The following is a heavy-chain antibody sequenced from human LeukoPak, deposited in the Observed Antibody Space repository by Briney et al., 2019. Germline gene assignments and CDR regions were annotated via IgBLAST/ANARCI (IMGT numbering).Heavy chain of an antibody. J-gene: IGHJ3*02. V-gene: IGHV3-33*08. D-gene: IGHD3-10*01. Sequence: GGSLRLSCAASGFTFSSYGMHWVRQAPGKGLEWVAVIWYGGSNKYYADSVKGRFTISRDNSKNTLYLQMNSLRAEDTAVYYCARAYGTFGELNIWGQGTMVTVSS. CDR1: GFTFSSYG. CDR3: ARAYGTFGELNI. CDR2: IWYGGSNK.